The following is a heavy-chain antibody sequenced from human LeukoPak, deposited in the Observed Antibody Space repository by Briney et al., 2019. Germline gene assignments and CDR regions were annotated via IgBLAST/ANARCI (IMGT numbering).Heavy chain of an antibody. Sequence: PSETLSLTCTVSGGSISSSSYYWGWIRQPPGKGLEWIGSIYYSGSTNNNPSLKSRVTISVDTSKNQFSLKLSSVTAADTAVYYCARRRTMFGYFAAEFDYWGQGTLVTVSS. D-gene: IGHD3-10*02. V-gene: IGHV4-39*01. J-gene: IGHJ4*02. CDR1: GGSISSSSYY. CDR2: IYYSGST. CDR3: ARRRTMFGYFAAEFDY.